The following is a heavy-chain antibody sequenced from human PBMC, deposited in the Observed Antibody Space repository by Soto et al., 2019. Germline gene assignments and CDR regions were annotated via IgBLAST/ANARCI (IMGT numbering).Heavy chain of an antibody. V-gene: IGHV1-69*12. CDR3: ATSTNGVWDRFWWFDP. D-gene: IGHD2-8*01. CDR2: IIPIFGTA. CDR1: GGTFSSYA. Sequence: QVQLVQSGAEVKKPGSSVKVSCKASGGTFSSYAISWVRQAPGQGLEWMGGIIPIFGTANYAQKFQGRVTMTADESTSTGYMELSSLRSEDTAVYYGATSTNGVWDRFWWFDPWGQGTLVTVSS. J-gene: IGHJ5*02.